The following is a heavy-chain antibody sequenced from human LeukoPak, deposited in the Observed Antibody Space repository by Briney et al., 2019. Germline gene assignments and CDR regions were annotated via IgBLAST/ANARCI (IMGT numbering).Heavy chain of an antibody. V-gene: IGHV4-34*01. CDR3: ARDYDFWSGQISYYYYGMDV. CDR2: INHSGST. J-gene: IGHJ6*02. CDR1: GGSFSGYY. D-gene: IGHD3-3*01. Sequence: PSETLSLTCAVYGGSFSGYYWSWIRQPPGKGLEWIGEINHSGSTNYNPPLKSRVTISVDTSKNQFSLKLSSVTAADTAVYYCARDYDFWSGQISYYYYGMDVWGQGTTVTVSS.